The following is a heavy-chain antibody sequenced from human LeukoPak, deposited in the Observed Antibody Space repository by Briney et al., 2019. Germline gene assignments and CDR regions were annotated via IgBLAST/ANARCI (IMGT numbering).Heavy chain of an antibody. D-gene: IGHD2-2*01. Sequence: GGSLRLSCAGSGFTFSSYAMYWVRHAPGPGLEHVSAISTNGASTYYANSVKGRFTISRDNSKNMLYLQMGSLRAADMAVYYCARAQWGKVVPAALFDYWGQGTLVTVSS. CDR2: ISTNGAST. J-gene: IGHJ4*02. V-gene: IGHV3-64*01. CDR1: GFTFSSYA. CDR3: ARAQWGKVVPAALFDY.